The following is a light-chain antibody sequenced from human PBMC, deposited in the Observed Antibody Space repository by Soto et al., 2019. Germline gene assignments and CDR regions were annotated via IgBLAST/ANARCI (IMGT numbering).Light chain of an antibody. CDR3: AAWDDSSWV. J-gene: IGLJ3*02. V-gene: IGLV1-47*01. CDR2: RNN. Sequence: QSVLTQPPSASGTPGQRVTISCSGSSSNIGSNYVYWYQQLPGTAPKLLIYRNNQRPSGVPDRFSGSKSGTSASLAISGLRSDDEADYYCAAWDDSSWVFGGGTQLTVL. CDR1: SSNIGSNY.